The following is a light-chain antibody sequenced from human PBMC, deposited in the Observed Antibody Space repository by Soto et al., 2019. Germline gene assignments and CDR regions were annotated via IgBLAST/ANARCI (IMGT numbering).Light chain of an antibody. J-gene: IGKJ5*01. CDR2: GAS. CDR3: PQYGNSPIT. V-gene: IGKV3-20*01. Sequence: ETVLTQSPGTLSLSPGERATLSCRASQSVRSRYLAWYQQKPGQAPRLLISGASSRATGIPDRFSGSGSGTDYVLTVSRLEPEDYALYYCPQYGNSPITFGQGTRLEI. CDR1: QSVRSRY.